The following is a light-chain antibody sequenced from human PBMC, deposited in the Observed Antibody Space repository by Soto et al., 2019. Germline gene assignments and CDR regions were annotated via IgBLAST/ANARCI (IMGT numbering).Light chain of an antibody. CDR3: QQYNNWPPYT. CDR2: GAA. Sequence: EIAMTQSPATLSVSPGERATLSCRASQSVSSNLACYQQKPGQAPGLLIYGAATRATGIPARFRDSGSGTEFALTISGLRSEDFAVYYCQQYNNWPPYTFGQGTKLEIK. CDR1: QSVSSN. J-gene: IGKJ2*01. V-gene: IGKV3-15*01.